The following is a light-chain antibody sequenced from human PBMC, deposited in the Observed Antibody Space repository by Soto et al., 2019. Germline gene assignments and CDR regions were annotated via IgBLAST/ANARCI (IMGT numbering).Light chain of an antibody. J-gene: IGKJ1*01. CDR3: QQYDEWPRGT. Sequence: EIVMTQSPGTLSVSPGERATLSCRASQNVISNLAWYQQRPGQAPRLLIYSASTRATGIPARFSGSGSGTEFTLTISSLQSGDAAVYYCQQYDEWPRGTFGQGTKVEIK. V-gene: IGKV3-15*01. CDR2: SAS. CDR1: QNVISN.